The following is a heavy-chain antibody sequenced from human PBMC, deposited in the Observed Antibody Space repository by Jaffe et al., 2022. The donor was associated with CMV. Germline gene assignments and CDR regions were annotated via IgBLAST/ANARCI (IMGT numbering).Heavy chain of an antibody. J-gene: IGHJ4*02. CDR3: ARDLRFLEWLLRTTPRGFDY. CDR2: ISAYNGNT. CDR1: GYTFTSYG. V-gene: IGHV1-18*01. D-gene: IGHD3-3*01. Sequence: QVQLVQSGAEVKKPGASVKVSCKASGYTFTSYGISWVRQAPGQGLEWMGWISAYNGNTNYAQKLQGRVTMTTDTSTSTAYMELRSLRSDDTAVYYCARDLRFLEWLLRTTPRGFDYWGQGTLVTVSS.